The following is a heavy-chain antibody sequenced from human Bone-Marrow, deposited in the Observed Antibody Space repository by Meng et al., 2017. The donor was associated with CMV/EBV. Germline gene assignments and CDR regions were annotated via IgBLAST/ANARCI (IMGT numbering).Heavy chain of an antibody. CDR1: GYTFTDYY. J-gene: IGHJ5*02. CDR2: INPNSGGT. V-gene: IGHV1-2*02. CDR3: ARDRGRGYSSSSSPNWFDP. Sequence: ASVKVSCKASGYTFTDYYIHWVRQAPGQGLEWMGWINPNSGGTNYPQKFQGRVTMTRDTSISTAYMELSRLRSDDTAVYYCARDRGRGYSSSSSPNWFDPWGQGTLVTGSS. D-gene: IGHD6-6*01.